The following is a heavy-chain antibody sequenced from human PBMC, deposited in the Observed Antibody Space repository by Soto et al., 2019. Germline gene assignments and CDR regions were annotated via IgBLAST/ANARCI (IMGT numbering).Heavy chain of an antibody. CDR3: ATSPAVTIFGVVTQEDYYFDL. CDR1: GYTFTSYG. D-gene: IGHD3-3*01. Sequence: ASVKVSCKASGYTFTSYGISWVRQAPGQGLEWMGWISAYNDNTNYAQKLQGRVTMTTDTSTSTAYMELTSLRSDDTAVYYCATSPAVTIFGVVTQEDYYFDLWGQGTLVTVSS. CDR2: ISAYNDNT. J-gene: IGHJ4*02. V-gene: IGHV1-18*01.